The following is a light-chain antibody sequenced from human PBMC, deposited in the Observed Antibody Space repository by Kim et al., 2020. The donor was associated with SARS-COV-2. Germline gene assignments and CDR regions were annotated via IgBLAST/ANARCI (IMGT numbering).Light chain of an antibody. J-gene: IGKJ2*01. CDR2: GAS. V-gene: IGKV1-39*01. CDR1: QNIGSD. Sequence: AVVGDRVIITCRAGQNIGSDLNWYQHRPGKAPKLLIYGASVLQGGVPLRFSGRGSGTDFTLTINSLQPEDFGTYYCQQTFSMPPSTFGQGTKLEI. CDR3: QQTFSMPPST.